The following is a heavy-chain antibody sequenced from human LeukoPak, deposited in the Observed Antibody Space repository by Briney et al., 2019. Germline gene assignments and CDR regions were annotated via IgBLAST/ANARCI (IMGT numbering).Heavy chain of an antibody. CDR3: AKTQDDCWSGQY. J-gene: IGHJ4*02. D-gene: IGHD3-3*01. CDR2: ISYDGTNK. V-gene: IGHV3-30*18. CDR1: GFTFRRYG. Sequence: PGGSLRLSCSVSGFTFRRYGMHWVRQAPGKGLEWVTSISYDGTNKYYADSVRGRFTISRDNSKNTLYLQINSLRADDTAVYFCAKTQDDCWSGQYWGQGTLVTVSS.